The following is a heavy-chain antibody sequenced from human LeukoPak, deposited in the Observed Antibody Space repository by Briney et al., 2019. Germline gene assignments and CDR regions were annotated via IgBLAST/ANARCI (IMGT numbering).Heavy chain of an antibody. Sequence: PGGSLRLSCAAAGLTFSDYYMSLIRQAPGKGLEWVSYISSSGSTIYYADSVKGRFTISRDNAKNSLYLQMNSLRAEDTAVYYCARDFHDYGDYEQSDYWGQGTLVTVSS. J-gene: IGHJ4*02. CDR2: ISSSGSTI. CDR3: ARDFHDYGDYEQSDY. D-gene: IGHD4-17*01. CDR1: GLTFSDYY. V-gene: IGHV3-11*01.